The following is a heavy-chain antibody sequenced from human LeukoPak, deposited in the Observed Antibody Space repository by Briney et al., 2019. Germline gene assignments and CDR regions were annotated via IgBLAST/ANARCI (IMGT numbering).Heavy chain of an antibody. CDR3: ARAVPYYYDSSGYNFDY. CDR2: IYYSGST. CDR1: GGSISSYY. J-gene: IGHJ4*02. Sequence: SETLSPTCTVSGGSISSYYWSWIRQPPGKGLEWIGYIYYSGSTNYNPSLKSRVTISVDTSKNQFSLKLSSVTAADTAVYYCARAVPYYYDSSGYNFDYWGQGTLVTVSS. D-gene: IGHD3-22*01. V-gene: IGHV4-59*01.